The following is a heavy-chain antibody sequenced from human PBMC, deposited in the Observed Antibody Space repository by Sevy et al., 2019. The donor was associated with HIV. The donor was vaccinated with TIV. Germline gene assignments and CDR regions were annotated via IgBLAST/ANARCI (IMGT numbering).Heavy chain of an antibody. CDR1: GGSISSYY. V-gene: IGHV4-59*13. Sequence: SETLSLTCTVSGGSISSYYWSWIRQPPGKGLEWIGYIYYSGSTNYNPSLKSRVTISVDTSKNQFSLKLSSVTAADTDVYYCAGNYDFWSGYYIYYYGMDVWGQGTTVTVSS. J-gene: IGHJ6*02. CDR3: AGNYDFWSGYYIYYYGMDV. D-gene: IGHD3-3*01. CDR2: IYYSGST.